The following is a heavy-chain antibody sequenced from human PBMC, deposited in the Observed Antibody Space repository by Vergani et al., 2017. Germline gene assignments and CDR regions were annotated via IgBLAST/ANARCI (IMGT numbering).Heavy chain of an antibody. CDR1: GAAIKDFY. Sequence: QVQLQESGPGLVKPSETLSLTCTVSGAAIKDFYRSWFRQPPGKGLEWIGYVYYTGSTTYNPSLKSRVTISVDTSKNQFSLKLSSVTAADTAVYYCARGLYSSSWNGWFDPWGQGTLVTVSS. J-gene: IGHJ5*02. D-gene: IGHD6-13*01. CDR2: VYYTGST. CDR3: ARGLYSSSWNGWFDP. V-gene: IGHV4-59*01.